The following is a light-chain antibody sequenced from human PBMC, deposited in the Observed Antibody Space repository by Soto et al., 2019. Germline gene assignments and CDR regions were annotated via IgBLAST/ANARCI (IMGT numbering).Light chain of an antibody. CDR2: WVS. CDR1: QSLLSSSTNMNY. CDR3: QQYYASPLT. V-gene: IGKV4-1*01. J-gene: IGKJ1*01. Sequence: DILMTQSPDSRALSLCYSSTIDFKSSQSLLSSSTNMNYLAWYQQKPGQPPKLLINWVSTRGSGVPDRFSGSGSGTDFTLTISSLQAEDVAVYYCQQYYASPLTFGQGTKVDI.